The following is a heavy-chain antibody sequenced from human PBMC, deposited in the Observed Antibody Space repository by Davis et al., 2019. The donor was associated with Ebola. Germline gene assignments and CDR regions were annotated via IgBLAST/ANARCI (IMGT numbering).Heavy chain of an antibody. CDR2: ISAYNGNT. V-gene: IGHV1-18*01. CDR3: ARADCSSTSCYALLGNWFDP. CDR1: GYTFTSYG. J-gene: IGHJ5*02. D-gene: IGHD2-2*01. Sequence: AASVKVSCKASGYTFTSYGISWVRQAPGQGLEWMGWISAYNGNTNYAQKFQGRVTITADKSTSTAYMELSSLRSEDTAVYYCARADCSSTSCYALLGNWFDPWGQGTLVTVSS.